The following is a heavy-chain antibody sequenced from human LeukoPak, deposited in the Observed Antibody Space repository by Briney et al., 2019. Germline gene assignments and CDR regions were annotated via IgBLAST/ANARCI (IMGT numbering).Heavy chain of an antibody. CDR3: AKASGGYDSSGYFYYFDY. D-gene: IGHD3-22*01. J-gene: IGHJ4*02. CDR2: ISGSGGST. V-gene: IGHV3-23*01. Sequence: PGGSLRLSCAASGFTFSSYAMSWVRQAPGKGLEWVSAISGSGGSTYYADSVKGRFTISRDNPKNTLYLQMNSLRAEDTAVYYCAKASGGYDSSGYFYYFDYWGQGTLVTVSS. CDR1: GFTFSSYA.